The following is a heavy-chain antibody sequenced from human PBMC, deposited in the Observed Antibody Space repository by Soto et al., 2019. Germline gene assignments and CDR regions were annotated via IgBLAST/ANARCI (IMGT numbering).Heavy chain of an antibody. CDR3: ARLQMGKKVIDY. CDR2: IFYSGGT. Sequence: SETLSLTCTVSGDSISTYYWSLIRQPPGKGLQWIGDIFYSGGTAYNPSLKSRVTISLDMSKKQISLKLSSVTTADKATYFCARLQMGKKVIDYWGQGTLVTASS. V-gene: IGHV4-59*01. J-gene: IGHJ4*02. CDR1: GDSISTYY. D-gene: IGHD1-1*01.